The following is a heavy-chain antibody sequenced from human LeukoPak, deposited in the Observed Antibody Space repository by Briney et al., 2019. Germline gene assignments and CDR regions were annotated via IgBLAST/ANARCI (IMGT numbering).Heavy chain of an antibody. CDR3: TTQNLGMIVVVVDY. CDR2: IKSKTDGGTT. J-gene: IGHJ4*02. V-gene: IGHV3-15*01. Sequence: GGSLRLSCAASGFSFSTYEMNWVRRAPGKGLEWVGRIKSKTDGGTTDYAAPVKGRFTISRDDSKNTLYLQMSSLKTEDTAVYYCTTQNLGMIVVVVDYWGQGTLVTVSS. D-gene: IGHD3-22*01. CDR1: GFSFSTYE.